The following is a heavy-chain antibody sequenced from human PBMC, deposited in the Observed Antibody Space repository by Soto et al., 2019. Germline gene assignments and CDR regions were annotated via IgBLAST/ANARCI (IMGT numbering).Heavy chain of an antibody. J-gene: IGHJ5*02. CDR3: ARWWSGSRQEFDP. CDR2: IYYSGST. Sequence: QVQLQESGPGLVKPSQTLSLTCTVSGGSISSGDYYWSWIRQHPGKGLEWIGYIYYSGSTYYNPSLKSRVTISVDTSKNQFSLKLSSVTAADTAVYYCARWWSGSRQEFDPWGQGTLVTLSS. D-gene: IGHD3-3*01. CDR1: GGSISSGDYY. V-gene: IGHV4-31*03.